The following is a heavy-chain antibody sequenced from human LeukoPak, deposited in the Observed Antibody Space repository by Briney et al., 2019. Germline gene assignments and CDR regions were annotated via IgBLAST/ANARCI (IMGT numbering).Heavy chain of an antibody. CDR1: GYTFTSYG. D-gene: IGHD3-22*01. Sequence: ASVKVSCKASGYTFTSYGISWVRQAPGQGLEWMGWISAYNGNTNYAQKLQGRVTMTTDTSTSTAYMELRSLRSDDTAVYYCARVSRDSSGYYSYYFAYWGQGTLVTVSS. CDR3: ARVSRDSSGYYSYYFAY. CDR2: ISAYNGNT. V-gene: IGHV1-18*01. J-gene: IGHJ4*02.